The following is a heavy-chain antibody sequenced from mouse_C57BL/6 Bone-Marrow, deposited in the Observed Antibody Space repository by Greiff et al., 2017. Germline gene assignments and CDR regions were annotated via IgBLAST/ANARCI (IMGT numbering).Heavy chain of an antibody. CDR2: INPSNGGT. CDR1: GYTFTSYW. J-gene: IGHJ2*01. V-gene: IGHV1-53*01. CDR3: ARALFLRHTRYSAVLPDY. Sequence: QVQLQQPGTELVKPGASVKLSCKASGYTFTSYWMHWVKQRPGQGLEWIGNINPSNGGTNYNEKFKSKATLTVDKSSSTAYMQLSSLTSEDSAVYYFARALFLRHTRYSAVLPDYWGQGTTLSVSS. D-gene: IGHD1-1*01.